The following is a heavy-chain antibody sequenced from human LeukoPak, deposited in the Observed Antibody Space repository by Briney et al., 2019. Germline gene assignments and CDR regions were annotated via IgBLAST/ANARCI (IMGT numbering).Heavy chain of an antibody. CDR2: ISGSGGST. Sequence: PGGSLRLSCAASGFTFSSYAMSWVRQAPGKGLEWVSAISGSGGSTYYADSVKGRFTISRDNSKNTLYLQMNSLRAEDTAVYYCAKARRSGSHNPPDAFDIWGQGTMVTVSS. CDR1: GFTFSSYA. V-gene: IGHV3-23*01. D-gene: IGHD1-26*01. J-gene: IGHJ3*02. CDR3: AKARRSGSHNPPDAFDI.